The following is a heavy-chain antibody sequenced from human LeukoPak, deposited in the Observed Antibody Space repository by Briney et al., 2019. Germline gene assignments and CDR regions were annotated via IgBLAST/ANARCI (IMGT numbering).Heavy chain of an antibody. CDR2: ISSSSSYI. J-gene: IGHJ4*02. Sequence: GRSLRLSCAASGFTFSSYGMHWVRQAPGKGLEWVSSISSSSSYIYYSDSVKGRFTISRDNAKNSLYLQMNSLRAEDTAVYYCARVKGYYGSGRKDFDYWGQGTLVTVSS. D-gene: IGHD3-10*01. CDR1: GFTFSSYG. V-gene: IGHV3-21*01. CDR3: ARVKGYYGSGRKDFDY.